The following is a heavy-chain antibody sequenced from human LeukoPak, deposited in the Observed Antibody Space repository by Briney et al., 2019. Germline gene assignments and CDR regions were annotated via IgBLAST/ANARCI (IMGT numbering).Heavy chain of an antibody. CDR3: AKDMGTVGDNFDY. V-gene: IGHV3-7*01. CDR2: IRQDGSEK. CDR1: GFTFNNYW. J-gene: IGHJ4*02. Sequence: GGSLRLSCAASGFTFNNYWMNWVRQAPGKGPEWVANIRQDGSEKYYVDSVKGRFTISRDNAKNSLYLQMNSLRAEDTAVYYCAKDMGTVGDNFDYWGQGTLVTVSS. D-gene: IGHD1-26*01.